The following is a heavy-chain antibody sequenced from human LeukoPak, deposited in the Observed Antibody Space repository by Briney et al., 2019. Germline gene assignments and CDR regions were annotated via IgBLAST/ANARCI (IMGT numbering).Heavy chain of an antibody. D-gene: IGHD2-2*02. V-gene: IGHV1-69*13. Sequence: ASVKVSCKASGGTFSSDAISWVRQAPGQGLEWMGGIIPIFGTANYAQKFQGRVTITADESTSTAYMELSSLRSEDTAVYYCARGPASIVVVPAAIEGDAFDIWGQGTMVTVSS. J-gene: IGHJ3*02. CDR2: IIPIFGTA. CDR1: GGTFSSDA. CDR3: ARGPASIVVVPAAIEGDAFDI.